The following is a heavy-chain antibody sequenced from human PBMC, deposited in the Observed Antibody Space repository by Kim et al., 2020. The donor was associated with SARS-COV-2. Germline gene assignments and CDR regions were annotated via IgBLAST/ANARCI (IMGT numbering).Heavy chain of an antibody. D-gene: IGHD3-10*01. J-gene: IGHJ4*02. CDR1: GGSFSGYY. CDR3: ARGAVLLWFGKTSKFDY. CDR2: INHSGST. V-gene: IGHV4-34*01. Sequence: SETLSLTCAVYGGSFSGYYWSWIRQPPGKGLEWIGEINHSGSTNYNPSLKSRVTISVDTSKNQFSLKLSSVTAADTAVYYCARGAVLLWFGKTSKFDYWGQGTLVTVSS.